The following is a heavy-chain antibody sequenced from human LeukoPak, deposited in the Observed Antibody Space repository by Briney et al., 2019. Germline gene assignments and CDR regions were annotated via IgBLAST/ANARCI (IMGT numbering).Heavy chain of an antibody. CDR3: AKGPLRGTAAAIDY. V-gene: IGHV3-30*18. Sequence: GGSLRLSCAASGFTFSSYGMHWVRPAPGKGLEWVAVISYDGRNKHYPDSVKGRFTISRDISTDTLWLQMDSLRTEDTAVYYCAKGPLRGTAAAIDYWGQGTLVTVSS. CDR2: ISYDGRNK. CDR1: GFTFSSYG. J-gene: IGHJ4*02. D-gene: IGHD2-2*01.